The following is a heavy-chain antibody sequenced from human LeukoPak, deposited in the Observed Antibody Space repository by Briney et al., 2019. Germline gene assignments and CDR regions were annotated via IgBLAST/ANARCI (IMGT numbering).Heavy chain of an antibody. CDR2: TSQDESEK. CDR1: GFTCRNYW. D-gene: IGHD1-1*01. CDR3: ARVRGRSTNSDFDL. V-gene: IGHV3-7*05. J-gene: IGHJ4*02. Sequence: GGCLRLSCGASGFTCRNYWMSWVRQAPGKGLERVAHTSQDESEKDYVDSVKGRFTISRDNAKNSLYLQMNSLRAEDTAVYYCARVRGRSTNSDFDLWGPGTLVTVSS.